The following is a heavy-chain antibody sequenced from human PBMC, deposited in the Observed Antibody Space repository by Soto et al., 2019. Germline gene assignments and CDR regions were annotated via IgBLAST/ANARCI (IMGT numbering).Heavy chain of an antibody. V-gene: IGHV3-30*18. CDR1: GFTFSSYG. CDR2: ISYEGSNQ. CDR3: AKHHQDGDSGYNWFAH. Sequence: QVQLVESGGGVVQPGRSLRLSCAASGFTFSSYGMHWVRQAPGKGLEWVAVISYEGSNQYYADSVKGRFTISRDNSKNRLYLQLNSLRAEDSAVYYCAKHHQDGDSGYNWFAHWGQGTRVAVA. J-gene: IGHJ5*02. D-gene: IGHD1-26*01.